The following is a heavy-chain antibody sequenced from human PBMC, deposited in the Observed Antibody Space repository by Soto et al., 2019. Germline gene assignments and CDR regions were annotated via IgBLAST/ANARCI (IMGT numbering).Heavy chain of an antibody. CDR2: MNPNSGNT. J-gene: IGHJ3*02. CDR3: ARWGEYCSGGSCYTVPPYFAFDI. V-gene: IGHV1-8*01. D-gene: IGHD2-15*01. CDR1: GYTFTRYD. Sequence: GASGKVCCTASGYTFTRYDINWVRQATGQGLEWMGWMNPNSGNTGYAQKFQGRVTMTRNTSISTAYMELSSLRSEDTAVYYCARWGEYCSGGSCYTVPPYFAFDIWGQGTMVTVSS.